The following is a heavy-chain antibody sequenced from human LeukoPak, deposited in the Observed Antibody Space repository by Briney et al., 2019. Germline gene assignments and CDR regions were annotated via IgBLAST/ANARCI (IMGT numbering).Heavy chain of an antibody. D-gene: IGHD6-19*01. Sequence: SETLSLTCTVSGGSINNGGYYWSWIRQPPGKGLEWIGYIYYSGSTYYNPSLKSRVTISVDRSKNQFSLKLSSVTAADTAVYYCARSGGYAFDIWGQGTMVTVSS. J-gene: IGHJ3*02. V-gene: IGHV4-30-4*01. CDR2: IYYSGST. CDR1: GGSINNGGYY. CDR3: ARSGGYAFDI.